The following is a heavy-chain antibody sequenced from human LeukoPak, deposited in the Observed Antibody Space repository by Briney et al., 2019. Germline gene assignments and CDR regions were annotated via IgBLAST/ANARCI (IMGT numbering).Heavy chain of an antibody. CDR3: ARVPMVRGVIPYGMDV. CDR2: ISSSSSYT. J-gene: IGHJ6*02. D-gene: IGHD3-10*01. Sequence: GGSLRLSCAASGFTFSDYYMSWIRQAPGKGLEWVSYISSSSSYTNYADSVKGRFTISRGNAKNSLYLQMNSLRAEDTAVYYCARVPMVRGVIPYGMDVWGQGTTVTVSS. V-gene: IGHV3-11*05. CDR1: GFTFSDYY.